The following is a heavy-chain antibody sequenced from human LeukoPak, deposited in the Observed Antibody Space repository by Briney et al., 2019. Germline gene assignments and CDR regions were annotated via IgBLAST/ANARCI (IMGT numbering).Heavy chain of an antibody. V-gene: IGHV1-2*02. J-gene: IGHJ3*02. CDR1: GYTFTGYY. Sequence: GASVKVSCKASGYTFTGYYMHWVRQAPGQGLEWMGWINPNSGGTNYAQKFQGRVTMTRDTSISTAYMELSRLRSDDTAVYYCAGYCSGGSCYSTDAFDIWGQGTMVTVSS. CDR3: AGYCSGGSCYSTDAFDI. D-gene: IGHD2-15*01. CDR2: INPNSGGT.